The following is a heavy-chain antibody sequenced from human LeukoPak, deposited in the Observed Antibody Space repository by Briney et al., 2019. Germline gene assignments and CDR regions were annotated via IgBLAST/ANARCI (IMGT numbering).Heavy chain of an antibody. CDR3: ARGVVRHVEMATLGFYNWFDP. CDR2: MNPNSGNT. D-gene: IGHD5-24*01. CDR1: GYTFTSYD. Sequence: ASVKVSCKASGYTFTSYDINWVRQATGQGLEWMGWMNPNSGNTGYAQKFQGRVTMTRNTSISTAYMELSSLRSEDTAVYYCARGVVRHVEMATLGFYNWFDPWGQGTLVTVSS. J-gene: IGHJ5*02. V-gene: IGHV1-8*01.